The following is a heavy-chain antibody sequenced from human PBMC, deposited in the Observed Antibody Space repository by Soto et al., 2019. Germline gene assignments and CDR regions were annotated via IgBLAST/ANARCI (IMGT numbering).Heavy chain of an antibody. V-gene: IGHV3-13*01. J-gene: IGHJ6*02. CDR2: IGTAGDT. Sequence: GGSLRLSCAASGFTFISYDMHWVRQATGKGLEWVSAIGTAGDTYYADSVKGRFTISRDNSKNTLYLQMNSLRAEDTAVYYCAKDRATQYYYYGMDVWGQGTTVTVSS. CDR3: AKDRATQYYYYGMDV. CDR1: GFTFISYD.